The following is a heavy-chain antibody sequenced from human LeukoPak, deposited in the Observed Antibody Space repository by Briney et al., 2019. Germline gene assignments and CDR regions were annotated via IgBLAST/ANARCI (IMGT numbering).Heavy chain of an antibody. CDR2: ISGSGGST. Sequence: GGSLRLSCAASGFTFDDYGMSWVRQAPGKGLEWVSAISGSGGSTYYADSVKGRFTISRDNSKNTLYLQMNSLRAEDTAVYYCAKGLSITMIVVVTQGYFDYWGQGTLVTVSS. CDR1: GFTFDDYG. CDR3: AKGLSITMIVVVTQGYFDY. J-gene: IGHJ4*02. D-gene: IGHD3-22*01. V-gene: IGHV3-23*01.